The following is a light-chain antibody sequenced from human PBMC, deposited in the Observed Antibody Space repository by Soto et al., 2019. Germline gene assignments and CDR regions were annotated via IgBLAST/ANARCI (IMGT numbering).Light chain of an antibody. Sequence: IVLTQSLGTLYLSPGERATLSCRASQSVSSSYLDWYQQKPGQAPRLLSYGASSRATGILDRFSGSGFGTAFTITISKHEREAFGVYRCMEWSNLGQGNKVEMK. CDR3: MEWSN. J-gene: IGKJ2*01. CDR2: GAS. V-gene: IGKV3-20*01. CDR1: QSVSSSY.